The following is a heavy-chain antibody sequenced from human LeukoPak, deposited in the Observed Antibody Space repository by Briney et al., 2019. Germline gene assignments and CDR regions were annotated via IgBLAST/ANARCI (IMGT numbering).Heavy chain of an antibody. Sequence: GGSVRLSCEASGFTFTSYAMSWVRQAPGKGLEWVGAISGIGGNTYYADTLKGRFTISRDTSTNTPYMQMNSLRAEDTAVYYCAKGRSKLMSGWFDPWGQGTLVTVSS. CDR1: GFTFTSYA. J-gene: IGHJ5*02. V-gene: IGHV3-23*01. CDR2: ISGIGGNT. D-gene: IGHD2-8*01. CDR3: AKGRSKLMSGWFDP.